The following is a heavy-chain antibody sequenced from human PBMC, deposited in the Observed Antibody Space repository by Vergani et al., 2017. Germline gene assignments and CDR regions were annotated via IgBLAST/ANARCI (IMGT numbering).Heavy chain of an antibody. V-gene: IGHV3-23*04. Sequence: VQLVESGGGLVQPGGSRRLSCAGAGFTFDTYTMAYVRQAPGKGLEWVATISSGGGDIFYADSVKGRFTISRDHSKNTLFLQMNSLKDEDTAVYYCTTAWGLYYLHGEYFQYWGRGTLVSVSS. J-gene: IGHJ1*01. CDR1: GFTFDTYT. CDR2: ISSGGGDI. D-gene: IGHD3-10*01. CDR3: TTAWGLYYLHGEYFQY.